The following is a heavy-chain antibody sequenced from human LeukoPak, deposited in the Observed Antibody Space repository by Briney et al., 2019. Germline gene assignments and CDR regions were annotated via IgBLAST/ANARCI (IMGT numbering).Heavy chain of an antibody. J-gene: IGHJ4*02. V-gene: IGHV3-53*01. CDR2: IYSGGRT. CDR1: GFSVSSNY. CDR3: ARGLSGVSDY. D-gene: IGHD3-10*01. Sequence: PGGSLRPSCAASGFSVSSNYMSWVRQAPGKGLEWVSVIYSGGRTHYADSVKGRFTISRDNSKNTLYLQMNSLRAEDTAVYYCARGLSGVSDYWGQGTLVTVSS.